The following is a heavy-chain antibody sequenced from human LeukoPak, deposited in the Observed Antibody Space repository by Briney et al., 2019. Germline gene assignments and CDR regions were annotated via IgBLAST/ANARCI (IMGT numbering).Heavy chain of an antibody. CDR2: IYYSGST. CDR1: GGSTSRYY. CDR3: ARLPATAAV. Sequence: PSETLSLTCTVSGGSTSRYYWSWIRQPPGKRLEWLGYIYYSGSTTYNPSLKSRLTMSVDTSKNQISLKLISLTAADTAVYYCARLPATAAVWGQGTLVTVSS. V-gene: IGHV4-59*08. D-gene: IGHD6-13*01. J-gene: IGHJ4*02.